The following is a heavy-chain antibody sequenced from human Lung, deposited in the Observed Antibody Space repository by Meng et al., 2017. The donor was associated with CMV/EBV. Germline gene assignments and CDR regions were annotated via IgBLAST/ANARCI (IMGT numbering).Heavy chain of an antibody. CDR2: ISSSSSYI. Sequence: GESLKISCAASGFTFSSFTMNWVRQAPGKGLEWISSISSSSSYIYYPDSVRGRFTISRDNAQNSLYLQMSSLRAEDTAVYYCARLGQYSSDAGYFDYWGQGXLVTVSS. J-gene: IGHJ4*02. V-gene: IGHV3-21*01. CDR1: GFTFSSFT. CDR3: ARLGQYSSDAGYFDY. D-gene: IGHD6-25*01.